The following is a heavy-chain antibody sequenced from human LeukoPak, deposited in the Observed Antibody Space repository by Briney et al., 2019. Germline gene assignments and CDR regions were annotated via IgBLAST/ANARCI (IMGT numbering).Heavy chain of an antibody. V-gene: IGHV3-23*01. CDR3: AKVSTVAGSGYFDC. CDR2: IRGSAFST. J-gene: IGHJ4*02. CDR1: GFTFSSYA. Sequence: GGSLRLSCEASGFTFSSYAMSWVRQAPGKGLEWVSAIRGSAFSTYYADSVKGRFTISRDNSKNKLYLQMNSLRAEDTAVYYCAKVSTVAGSGYFDCWGQGTLVTVSS. D-gene: IGHD6-19*01.